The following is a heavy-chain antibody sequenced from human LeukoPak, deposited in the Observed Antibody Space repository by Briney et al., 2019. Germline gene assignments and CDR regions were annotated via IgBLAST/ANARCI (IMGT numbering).Heavy chain of an antibody. CDR2: INHSGST. D-gene: IGHD3-10*01. Sequence: PSETLSLTCAVYGGSFSGYYWSWIRQPPGKGLECIGEINHSGSTNYNPSLKSRVTISVDTSKNQFSLKLSSVTAADTAVYYCARDTYITTVRGRKVDPWGQGTLVTVSS. CDR1: GGSFSGYY. V-gene: IGHV4-34*01. CDR3: ARDTYITTVRGRKVDP. J-gene: IGHJ5*02.